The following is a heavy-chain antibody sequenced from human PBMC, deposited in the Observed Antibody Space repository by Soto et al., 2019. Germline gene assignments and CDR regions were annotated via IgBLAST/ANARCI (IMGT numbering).Heavy chain of an antibody. Sequence: GGSLRLSCTASGFTFNTHWMHWVRQAPGKGLVWVSRIYFDGITTNYADSVKGRLTVSRDNAKNAVYLHVNTLRDEDTAVYYCARGGAMGVDYWGQGTLVTVSS. CDR1: GFTFNTHW. CDR2: IYFDGITT. CDR3: ARGGAMGVDY. D-gene: IGHD1-26*01. V-gene: IGHV3-74*01. J-gene: IGHJ4*02.